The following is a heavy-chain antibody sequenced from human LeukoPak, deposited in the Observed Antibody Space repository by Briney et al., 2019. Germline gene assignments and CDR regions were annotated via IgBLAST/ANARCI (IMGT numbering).Heavy chain of an antibody. Sequence: PGGSLRLSCAASGFIVSGHYMSWVRQAPGEGLEWVSLIYTSGTTTYADSAKGRFTISRDPSKNTLFLQMNRLRVEDTAVYYCARDKPGFLEGDMDVWGIGTTVTVSS. CDR1: GFIVSGHY. D-gene: IGHD3-3*01. CDR2: IYTSGTT. J-gene: IGHJ6*03. CDR3: ARDKPGFLEGDMDV. V-gene: IGHV3-53*01.